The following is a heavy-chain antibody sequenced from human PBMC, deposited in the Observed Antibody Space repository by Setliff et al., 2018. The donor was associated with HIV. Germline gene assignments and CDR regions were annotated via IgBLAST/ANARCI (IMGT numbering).Heavy chain of an antibody. Sequence: PSETLSLTCAVYGGPLSGYYWSWIRQPPGKELEWIGFIYYTGSTNYNPSLKSRVTMSVDTSKNHFSLRLNSVTAADTAVYYCARDRSYPFPYWDYWGQGTLVTVSS. D-gene: IGHD2-8*02. J-gene: IGHJ4*02. CDR2: IYYTGST. V-gene: IGHV4-59*01. CDR3: ARDRSYPFPYWDY. CDR1: GGPLSGYY.